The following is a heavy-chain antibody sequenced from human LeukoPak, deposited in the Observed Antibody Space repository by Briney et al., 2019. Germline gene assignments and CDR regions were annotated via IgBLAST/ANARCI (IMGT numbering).Heavy chain of an antibody. D-gene: IGHD2-15*01. CDR3: ARHATLFYYFGY. CDR1: GGSISSYY. Sequence: SETLSLTCTVSGGSISSYYWSWIRQPPGKGLEWIGYIYYSGSTNYNPSLKSRVTISVDTSKNQFSLKLSSVTAADTAVYYCARHATLFYYFGYWGQGTLVTVSS. V-gene: IGHV4-59*08. J-gene: IGHJ4*02. CDR2: IYYSGST.